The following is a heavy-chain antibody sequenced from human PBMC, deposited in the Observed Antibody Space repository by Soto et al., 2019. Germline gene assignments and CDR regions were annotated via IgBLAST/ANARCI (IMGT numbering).Heavy chain of an antibody. Sequence: SETLSLTCTVSGGSVSSNNWWNWVRQPPGKGLEWIGEIYHTGATNYNPSLKSRVTISVDKSKDQVSLNLNSVTAADTAVYYCARRGARYSPFDYWGQGTLVTVSS. J-gene: IGHJ4*02. CDR2: IYHTGAT. CDR1: GGSVSSNNW. CDR3: ARRGARYSPFDY. D-gene: IGHD2-15*01. V-gene: IGHV4-4*02.